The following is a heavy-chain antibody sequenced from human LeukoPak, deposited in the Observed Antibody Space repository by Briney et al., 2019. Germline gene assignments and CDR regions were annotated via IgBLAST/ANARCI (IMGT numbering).Heavy chain of an antibody. J-gene: IGHJ4*02. D-gene: IGHD3-22*01. CDR1: GFTFSDYY. Sequence: GGSLRLSCAASGFTFSDYYMSWIRQAPGKGLEWVSYISSSGSTIYYADSVKGRFTISRDNARNSLHLQMNSLRAEDTAVYYCARGPAHYYDSSGYEKGDFWGQGTLVTVSS. V-gene: IGHV3-11*04. CDR2: ISSSGSTI. CDR3: ARGPAHYYDSSGYEKGDF.